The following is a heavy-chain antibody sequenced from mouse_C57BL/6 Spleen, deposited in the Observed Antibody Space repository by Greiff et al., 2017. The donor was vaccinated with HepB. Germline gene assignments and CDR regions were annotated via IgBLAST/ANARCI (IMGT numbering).Heavy chain of an antibody. Sequence: EVKLQQSGPELVKPGASVKISCKASGYSFTGYYMNWVKQSPEKSLEWIGEINPSTGGTTYNQKFKAKATLTVDKSSSTAYMQLKSLTSEDSAVYYCARYWDDWYFDVWGTGTTVTVSS. J-gene: IGHJ1*03. CDR1: GYSFTGYY. V-gene: IGHV1-42*01. CDR2: INPSTGGT. D-gene: IGHD4-1*01. CDR3: ARYWDDWYFDV.